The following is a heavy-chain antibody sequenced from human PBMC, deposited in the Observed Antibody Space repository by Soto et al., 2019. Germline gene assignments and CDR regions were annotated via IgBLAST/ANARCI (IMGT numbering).Heavy chain of an antibody. V-gene: IGHV3-48*02. Sequence: VQLVESGGGLVQPGGSLRLSCAASGFTFSSYSMNWVRQAPGKGLEWVSYISSSSSTIYYADSVKGRFTISRDNAKNSLYLQMNSLRDEDTAVYYCARDPPRTFIAAADPFDYWGQGTLVTVSS. CDR2: ISSSSSTI. CDR1: GFTFSSYS. D-gene: IGHD6-13*01. J-gene: IGHJ4*02. CDR3: ARDPPRTFIAAADPFDY.